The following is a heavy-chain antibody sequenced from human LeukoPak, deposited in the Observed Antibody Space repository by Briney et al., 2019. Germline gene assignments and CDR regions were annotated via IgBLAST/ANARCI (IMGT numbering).Heavy chain of an antibody. Sequence: GRSLRLSCAASGFTFSTYGMHWVRQAPGKGLEWLAVIWYDGSNKYYAESVKGRFTISRDNPQNTLYLEMKGLRAEDTAMYYCARDRSYGWPEGFDNWGQGTLVTVSS. D-gene: IGHD6-19*01. J-gene: IGHJ4*02. CDR3: ARDRSYGWPEGFDN. CDR1: GFTFSTYG. V-gene: IGHV3-33*01. CDR2: IWYDGSNK.